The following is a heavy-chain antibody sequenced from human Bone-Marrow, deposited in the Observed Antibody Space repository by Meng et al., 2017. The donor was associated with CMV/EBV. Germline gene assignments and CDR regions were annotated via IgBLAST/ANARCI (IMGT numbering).Heavy chain of an antibody. V-gene: IGHV5-51*01. D-gene: IGHD1-7*01. J-gene: IGHJ3*01. Sequence: GESLKISCQGSGYSFTNYWIVWVRQMPEKGLECMGIIYPGDSETRYSPSFQGQVTISADQSISTAYLQWSSLKASDTAIYYCARGGARYGTTDAFDVWARGPMDTVSS. CDR1: GYSFTNYW. CDR3: ARGGARYGTTDAFDV. CDR2: IYPGDSET.